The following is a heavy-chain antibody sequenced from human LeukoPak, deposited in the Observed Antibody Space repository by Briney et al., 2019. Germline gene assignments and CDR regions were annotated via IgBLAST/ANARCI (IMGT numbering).Heavy chain of an antibody. CDR1: GGSISSYY. V-gene: IGHV4-59*12. Sequence: SETLSLTCTVSGGSISSYYWSWIRQPPGKGLEWIGYIYYSGSTNYNPSLKSRVTISVDTSKNQFSLKLSSVTAADTAVYYCARAIVVVPAAIWWFDPWGQGTLVTVSS. CDR2: IYYSGST. CDR3: ARAIVVVPAAIWWFDP. D-gene: IGHD2-2*01. J-gene: IGHJ5*02.